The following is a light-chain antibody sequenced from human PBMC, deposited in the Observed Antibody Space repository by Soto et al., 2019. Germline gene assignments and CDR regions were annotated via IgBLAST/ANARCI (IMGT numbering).Light chain of an antibody. CDR3: QQHNNWPRT. J-gene: IGKJ1*01. Sequence: EIVMTQSPATLSVSPGXRAALSCRASQSVRSNFAWYQQKPGQAPRLLIFGASTRASGIPARFSGSGSGTEFTLTIRSLRSEDFAVYYCQQHNNWPRTFRQGTKVDIK. V-gene: IGKV3-15*01. CDR2: GAS. CDR1: QSVRSN.